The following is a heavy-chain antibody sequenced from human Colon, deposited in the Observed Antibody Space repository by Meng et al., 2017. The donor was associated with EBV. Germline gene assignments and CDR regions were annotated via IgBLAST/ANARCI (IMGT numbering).Heavy chain of an antibody. CDR1: FCSQRRSSW. D-gene: IGHD6-19*01. Sequence: GPESGDALRVPSRPAACAFCSQRRSSWGSGVRQPPGKGVELIGEIYHSWGTNYNPSLQGPVTKSVDKSKNQFALNLSSVNAADTAVYYWSREGHWLPIDYWGQGTLVTVSS. CDR3: SREGHWLPIDY. V-gene: IGHV4-4*02. CDR2: IYHSWGT. J-gene: IGHJ4*02.